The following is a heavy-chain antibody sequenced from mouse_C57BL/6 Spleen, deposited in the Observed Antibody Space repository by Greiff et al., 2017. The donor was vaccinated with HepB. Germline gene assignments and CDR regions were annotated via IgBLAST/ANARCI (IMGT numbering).Heavy chain of an antibody. CDR3: ARRHYYGSSYHWYFDV. D-gene: IGHD1-1*01. V-gene: IGHV1-22*01. CDR1: GYTFTDYN. Sequence: EVQLQQSGPELVKPGASVKMSCKASGYTFTDYNMHWVKQSHGKSLEWIGYINPNNGGTSYNQKFKGKATLTVNKSSSTAYMELRSLTSEDSAVYYCARRHYYGSSYHWYFDVWGTGTTVTVSS. CDR2: INPNNGGT. J-gene: IGHJ1*03.